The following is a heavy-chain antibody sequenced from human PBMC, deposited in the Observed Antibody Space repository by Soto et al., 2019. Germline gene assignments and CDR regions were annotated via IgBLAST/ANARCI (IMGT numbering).Heavy chain of an antibody. CDR1: GGSMSSYF. J-gene: IGHJ6*02. V-gene: IGHV4-4*07. CDR3: ARVKTVDYYGMGV. Sequence: SETLSLTCNVSGGSMSSYFWSWIRQPAGKGLEWIGRIHSSGTTNYNPSLKSRVTMSIDTSKNQFSLKLTSVTAADTAVYFCARVKTVDYYGMGVWGQGTTVTVSS. CDR2: IHSSGTT.